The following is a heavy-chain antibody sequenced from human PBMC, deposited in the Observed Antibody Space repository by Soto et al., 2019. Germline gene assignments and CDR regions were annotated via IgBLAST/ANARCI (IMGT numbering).Heavy chain of an antibody. V-gene: IGHV4-34*01. CDR2: INHSGST. CDR1: GGSFSGYY. Sequence: QVQLQQWGAGLLKPSETLSLTCAVYGGSFSGYYWSWIRQPPGKGLEWIGEINHSGSTNYNPSLKDRATLSVDTSQNPFSLKLGSVTAADSAVYYCAKTMAMVRGVKGWFDPWGQGTLVTVSS. J-gene: IGHJ5*02. CDR3: AKTMAMVRGVKGWFDP. D-gene: IGHD3-10*01.